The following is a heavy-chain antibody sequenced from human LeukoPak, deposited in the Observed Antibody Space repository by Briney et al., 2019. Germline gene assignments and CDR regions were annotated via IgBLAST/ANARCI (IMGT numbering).Heavy chain of an antibody. CDR3: ARDQPWFPYYFDL. CDR1: GFTFSNYW. CDR2: IKQDGSER. Sequence: GGSLRLSCAASGFTFSNYWMNWVRQAPGKGLEWVADIKQDGSERNYVDSVKGRFTISRDNTKNSLYLQMNSLRAEDTAVYYCARDQPWFPYYFDLWGQGTQVAVSA. V-gene: IGHV3-7*01. D-gene: IGHD5-18*01. J-gene: IGHJ4*02.